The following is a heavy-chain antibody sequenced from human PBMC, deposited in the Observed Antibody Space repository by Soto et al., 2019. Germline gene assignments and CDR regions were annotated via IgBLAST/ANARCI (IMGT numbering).Heavy chain of an antibody. V-gene: IGHV4-61*01. CDR1: GGSIISGYYS. Sequence: SETLSLTCSVSGGSIISGYYSWNRIPPPPGKGLEWLGHIYDSGSTSYNPSLKSRVTMSMDTSKTQFSLNLSSVTAADTAVYFCAASYYAILTGHFAFDIWGHGTMVTVSS. J-gene: IGHJ3*02. D-gene: IGHD3-9*01. CDR2: IYDSGST. CDR3: AASYYAILTGHFAFDI.